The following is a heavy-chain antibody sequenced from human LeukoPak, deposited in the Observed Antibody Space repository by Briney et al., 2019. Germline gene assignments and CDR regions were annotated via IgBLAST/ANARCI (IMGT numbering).Heavy chain of an antibody. V-gene: IGHV4-59*01. CDR2: IYYSGST. CDR1: GASISSYY. J-gene: IGHJ6*02. Sequence: PSETLSLTCTVSGASISSYYWSWIRQPPGKGLEWIGYIYYSGSTNYNPSLKSRVTISVDTSKNQFSLKLSSVTAADTAVYYCARVIRPGFYYGMDVWGQGTTVTVSS. D-gene: IGHD1-1*01. CDR3: ARVIRPGFYYGMDV.